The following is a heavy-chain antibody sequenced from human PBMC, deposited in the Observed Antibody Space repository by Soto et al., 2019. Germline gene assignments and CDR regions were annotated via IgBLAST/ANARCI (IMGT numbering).Heavy chain of an antibody. CDR2: INSSSSDS. D-gene: IGHD2-8*01. CDR1: GYTFTGYT. CDR3: ATEMATIKGFFDK. V-gene: IGHV1-2*02. J-gene: IGHJ4*02. Sequence: QAHLVQSGAEVKKPGASVKVSCKASGYTFTGYTFHWVRQAPGQGLEWMAWINSSSSDSSFAPKIQGRVTVTMDAPSSTAYMELTRLRSDATAVYYCATEMATIKGFFDKWGQGTPVAVSS.